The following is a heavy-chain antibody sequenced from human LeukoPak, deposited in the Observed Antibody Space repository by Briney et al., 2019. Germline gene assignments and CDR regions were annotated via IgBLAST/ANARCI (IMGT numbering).Heavy chain of an antibody. CDR1: GFTFSDYY. D-gene: IGHD3-9*01. CDR2: ISSSGNTI. Sequence: PGGSLRLSCAASGFTFSDYYMSWIRQAPGKGLEWVSYISSSGNTIYYADSVKGRFTISRDNDKNSLYLQMNSLRAGDTAGYYFARGRVLRYFDWLPDYGGQGTLVTVSS. CDR3: ARGRVLRYFDWLPDY. J-gene: IGHJ4*02. V-gene: IGHV3-11*01.